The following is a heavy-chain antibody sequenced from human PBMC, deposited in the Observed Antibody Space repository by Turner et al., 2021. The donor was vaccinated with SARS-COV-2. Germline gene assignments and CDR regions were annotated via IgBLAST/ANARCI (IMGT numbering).Heavy chain of an antibody. Sequence: QLPLQESGPGLVKPSETLSLTCTVSGGSISSSSYYWGWIRQPPGKGLERIGSIYYSGGTYYDPSLKSRVTISVDTSKNQFSLKLSSVTAADTAVYYCATLVARQLVKAGWYFDLWGRGTLVTVSS. D-gene: IGHD6-13*01. J-gene: IGHJ2*01. CDR2: IYYSGGT. CDR3: ATLVARQLVKAGWYFDL. CDR1: GGSISSSSYY. V-gene: IGHV4-39*01.